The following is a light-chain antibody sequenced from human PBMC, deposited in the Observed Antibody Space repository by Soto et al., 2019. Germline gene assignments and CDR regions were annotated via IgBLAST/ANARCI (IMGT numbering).Light chain of an antibody. Sequence: DIQMTQSPSSLSASLGDRVTITCRASQGIGVYLAWFQQRPGRVPSLLIYAASTLQSGVPSRCSGRGSGTDFTLNISSLHPEDVATYYCQKYNSPPLTFCGGTKVEIK. CDR1: QGIGVY. CDR3: QKYNSPPLT. CDR2: AAS. V-gene: IGKV1-27*01. J-gene: IGKJ4*01.